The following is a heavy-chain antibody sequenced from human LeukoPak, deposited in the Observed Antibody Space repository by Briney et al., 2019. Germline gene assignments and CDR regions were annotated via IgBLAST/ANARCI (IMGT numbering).Heavy chain of an antibody. CDR2: IYPSGST. V-gene: IGHV4-30-2*01. D-gene: IGHD3-16*01. CDR3: ARKGDNAFDI. CDR1: GGSIGSGGYS. Sequence: SQTLSLTCGVSGGSIGSGGYSGGGIRKPPGKGLEWIGYIYPSGSTYYNPSLKSRVSISVDRSRNQFSLNLSSVTAADTAVYYCARKGDNAFDIWGQGTMVTVSS. J-gene: IGHJ3*02.